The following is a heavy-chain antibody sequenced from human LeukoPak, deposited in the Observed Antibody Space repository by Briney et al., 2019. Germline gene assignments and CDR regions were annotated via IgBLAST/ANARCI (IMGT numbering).Heavy chain of an antibody. CDR2: MNPNSGNT. V-gene: IGHV1-8*03. Sequence: ASVKVSCKASGYTFTSYDINWVRQATGQGLEWMGWMNPNSGNTGYAQKFQGRVTITRNTSISTAYMELSSLRYEDTAVYYCARHGSLYYYYYMDVWGKGTTVTVSS. CDR1: GYTFTSYD. CDR3: ARHGSLYYYYYMDV. J-gene: IGHJ6*03.